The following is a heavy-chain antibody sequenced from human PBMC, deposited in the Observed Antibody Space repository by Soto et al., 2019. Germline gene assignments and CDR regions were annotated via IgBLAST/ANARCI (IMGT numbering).Heavy chain of an antibody. Sequence: QPGGSLRLSCAASGFTFSSYEMNWVRQAPGKGLEWVSYISSSGSTIYYADSVKGRFTISRDNAKNSLYLQMNSLRAEDTAVYYCARVSRYYYDSSGQNFDYWGQGTLVTVSS. D-gene: IGHD3-22*01. CDR3: ARVSRYYYDSSGQNFDY. CDR2: ISSSGSTI. J-gene: IGHJ4*02. CDR1: GFTFSSYE. V-gene: IGHV3-48*03.